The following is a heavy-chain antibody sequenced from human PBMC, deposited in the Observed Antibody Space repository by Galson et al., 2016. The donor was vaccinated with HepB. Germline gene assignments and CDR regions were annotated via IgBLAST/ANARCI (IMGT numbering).Heavy chain of an antibody. D-gene: IGHD6-19*01. Sequence: SVKVSCKASGGTFSTYAISWVRQAPGQGLEWMGGINPIFGTANYAQKFQGRVTMTTDTSTSTDYLELRSLKSDDPAVYYCAAAVAGNFDYWGQGILVTVSS. CDR3: AAAVAGNFDY. CDR1: GGTFSTYA. V-gene: IGHV1-69*05. J-gene: IGHJ4*02. CDR2: INPIFGTA.